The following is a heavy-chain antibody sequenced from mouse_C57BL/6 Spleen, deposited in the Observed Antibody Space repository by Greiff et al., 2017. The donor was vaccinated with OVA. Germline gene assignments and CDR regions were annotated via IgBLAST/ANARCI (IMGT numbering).Heavy chain of an antibody. CDR2: IRNKANGYTT. J-gene: IGHJ4*01. V-gene: IGHV7-3*01. CDR3: ARPFYYYGSSHYAMDY. D-gene: IGHD1-1*01. Sequence: EVKLVESGGGLVQPGGSLSLSCAASGFTFTDYYMSWVRQPPGKALEWLGFIRNKANGYTTEYSVSVKGRFTISRDNYQSILYLQMNALRAEDSATYYCARPFYYYGSSHYAMDYWGQGTSVTVSS. CDR1: GFTFTDYY.